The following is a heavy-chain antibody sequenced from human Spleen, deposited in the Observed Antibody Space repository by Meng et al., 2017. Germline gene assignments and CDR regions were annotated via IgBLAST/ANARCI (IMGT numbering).Heavy chain of an antibody. V-gene: IGHV1-18*01. Sequence: VPLVQSGAEVKKPGASVKVSCKASGYTFTSYGIIWVRQAPGQGLEWMGWTSVYDGNTNYAQNLQGRVTMTADTSTTTAYMELRSLRSDDTAVYYCARDVYCSSTSCRNWYFDLWGRGTLVTVSS. CDR3: ARDVYCSSTSCRNWYFDL. CDR1: GYTFTSYG. CDR2: TSVYDGNT. J-gene: IGHJ2*01. D-gene: IGHD2-2*01.